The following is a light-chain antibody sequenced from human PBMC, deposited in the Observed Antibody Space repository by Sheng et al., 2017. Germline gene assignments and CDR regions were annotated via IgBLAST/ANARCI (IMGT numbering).Light chain of an antibody. CDR1: QDIDNH. V-gene: IGKV1-5*03. Sequence: DIQMTQSPTSLSASEGDRVTITCQASQDIDNHLNWYQQKPGKAPKLLIYKASSLESGVPSRFSGSGSGTEFTLTISSLQPDDFATYYCQQYNSYWTFGLGTKVEIK. CDR2: KAS. CDR3: QQYNSYWT. J-gene: IGKJ1*01.